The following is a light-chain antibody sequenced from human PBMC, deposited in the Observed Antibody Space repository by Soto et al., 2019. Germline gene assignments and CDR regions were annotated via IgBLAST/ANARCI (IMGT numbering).Light chain of an antibody. J-gene: IGLJ1*01. V-gene: IGLV1-51*01. CDR2: DND. CDR3: ATWDSSLSAAG. CDR1: TSNIGNNY. Sequence: QAVVTQPPSVSAAPGQKVTISCSGSTSNIGNNYVSWYQHLPGTAPKLLIYDNDKRPSGIPDRFSGSKSGTSATLGITGLQTGDEADYYCATWDSSLSAAGFGPGTKVTVL.